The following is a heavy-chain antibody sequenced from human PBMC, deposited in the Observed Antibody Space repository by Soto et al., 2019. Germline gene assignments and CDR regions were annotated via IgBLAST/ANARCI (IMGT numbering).Heavy chain of an antibody. J-gene: IGHJ6*02. Sequence: QVQLQQWGAGLLKPSETLSLTCAVYGGSFSGYYWSWIRQPPGKGLEWIGEINHSGSTNYNPSLKSRVTIAVDTSKNQFSLKLSSVTAADTAVYDCARVTGRYYYGMDVWGQGTTVTVSS. CDR3: ARVTGRYYYGMDV. CDR2: INHSGST. CDR1: GGSFSGYY. V-gene: IGHV4-34*01.